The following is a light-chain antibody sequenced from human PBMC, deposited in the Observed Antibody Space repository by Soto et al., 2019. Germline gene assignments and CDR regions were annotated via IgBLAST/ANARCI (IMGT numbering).Light chain of an antibody. Sequence: DIQMTQSPTSLSASVGDRVTITCRASQGIRNFVAWYQQKPGKAPKLLIYAASTLQSGVPSRFSGSGSGTDFTLTINHLQPEDDATYSCQKYSSVPVFGPGTKVEMK. CDR3: QKYSSVPV. CDR1: QGIRNF. CDR2: AAS. J-gene: IGKJ3*01. V-gene: IGKV1-27*01.